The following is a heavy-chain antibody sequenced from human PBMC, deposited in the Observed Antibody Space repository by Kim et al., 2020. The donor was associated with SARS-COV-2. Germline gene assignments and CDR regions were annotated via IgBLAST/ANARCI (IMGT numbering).Heavy chain of an antibody. CDR2: INPDNVAT. D-gene: IGHD6-19*01. V-gene: IGHV1-2*06. CDR1: GYTISHYN. CDR3: ARGNNNGYDN. Sequence: ASVKVSCKASGYTISHYNMHWVRQAPGQGLEWMGRINPDNVATNYAQKFQDRVTMTRDTSISTAYMELSRLKSDDTAVYYCARGNNNGYDNLGQGTIVTV. J-gene: IGHJ4*02.